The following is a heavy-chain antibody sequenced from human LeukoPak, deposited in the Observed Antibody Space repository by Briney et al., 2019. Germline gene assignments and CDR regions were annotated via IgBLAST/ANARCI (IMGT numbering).Heavy chain of an antibody. Sequence: ASVKVSCKASGYTFTGYYMHWVRQAPGQGLEWMGWINPNSGGTNYAQKFQGRVTMTGDTSISTAYMELSRLRSDDTAVYYCARDLLYGSGSYYDYWGQGTLVTVSS. CDR2: INPNSGGT. CDR1: GYTFTGYY. CDR3: ARDLLYGSGSYYDY. D-gene: IGHD3-10*01. J-gene: IGHJ4*02. V-gene: IGHV1-2*02.